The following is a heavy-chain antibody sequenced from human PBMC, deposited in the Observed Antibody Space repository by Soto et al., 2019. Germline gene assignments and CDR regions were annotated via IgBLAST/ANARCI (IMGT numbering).Heavy chain of an antibody. J-gene: IGHJ1*01. Sequence: SETLSLTCTVSGGSISSGDYYWSWIRQPPGKGLEWIGYIYYSGTTYYNPSLKSRVTISVDTSKNQFSLKLSSVTAADTAVYYCARCGDRDYVPSYWGRGSLVTGSA. CDR2: IYYSGTT. V-gene: IGHV4-30-4*01. D-gene: IGHD3-10*02. CDR1: GGSISSGDYY. CDR3: ARCGDRDYVPSY.